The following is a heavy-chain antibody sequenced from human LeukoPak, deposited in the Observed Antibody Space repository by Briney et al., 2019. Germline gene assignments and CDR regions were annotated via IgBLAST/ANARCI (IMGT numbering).Heavy chain of an antibody. Sequence: GGSLRLSCAVSGFSFDDYAMHWVRQVPGKGLEWVSGISWNSDNIGYADSVKGRFTTSRDNAKNSLYLQMNSLRAEDTAVYYCARDGAAAGPYYYYMDVWGKGTTVTVSS. CDR1: GFSFDDYA. J-gene: IGHJ6*03. CDR3: ARDGAAAGPYYYYMDV. CDR2: ISWNSDNI. V-gene: IGHV3-9*01. D-gene: IGHD6-13*01.